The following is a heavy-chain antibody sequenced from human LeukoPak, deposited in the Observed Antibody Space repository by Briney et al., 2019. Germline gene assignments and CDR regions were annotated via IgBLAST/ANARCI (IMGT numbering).Heavy chain of an antibody. V-gene: IGHV1-8*03. J-gene: IGHJ3*02. Sequence: ASVKVSCKASGYTFTSYDINWVRRATGQGLEGMGWMDPNSGNTGYAQKFQGRVTITRNTSISTAYMELSSLRSEDTAVYYCARYCSSTSCPEFDIWGQGTMVTVSS. D-gene: IGHD2-2*01. CDR3: ARYCSSTSCPEFDI. CDR2: MDPNSGNT. CDR1: GYTFTSYD.